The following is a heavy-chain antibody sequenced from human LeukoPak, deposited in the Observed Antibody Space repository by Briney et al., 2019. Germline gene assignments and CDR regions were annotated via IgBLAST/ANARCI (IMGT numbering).Heavy chain of an antibody. V-gene: IGHV3-53*01. D-gene: IGHD5-12*01. CDR3: AAGGGQGGGYE. CDR2: IYTSGST. Sequence: GGSLRLSCAASGFTVSSIYMTWVRQAPGWGLEWVSVIYTSGSTYYADSVKGRFTISRDNSKNTLYLQMNSLRAEDTAVYYCAAGGGQGGGYEWGQGTLATVSS. CDR1: GFTVSSIY. J-gene: IGHJ4*02.